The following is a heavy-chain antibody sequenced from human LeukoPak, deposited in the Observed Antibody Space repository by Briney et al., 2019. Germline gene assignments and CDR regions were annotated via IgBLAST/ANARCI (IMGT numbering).Heavy chain of an antibody. CDR1: GDSIGTYF. J-gene: IGHJ3*02. V-gene: IGHV4-4*07. D-gene: IGHD2-8*02. Sequence: KPSETLSLTCTVSGDSIGTYFWNWIRQSAGEGLEWIGHVYDGGRTNYNPSLKGRVTISVDTSRNLFSLRLSSVTAADTAVYYCAGDYIVETGVVGFDMWGQGTMVTVSS. CDR3: AGDYIVETGVVGFDM. CDR2: VYDGGRT.